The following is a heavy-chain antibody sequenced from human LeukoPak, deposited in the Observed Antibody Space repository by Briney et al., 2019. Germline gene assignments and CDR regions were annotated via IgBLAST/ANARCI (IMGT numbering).Heavy chain of an antibody. D-gene: IGHD6-13*01. Sequence: PSEVLSLTCTVSGGSISGYYWSWIRQPAGKGLEWIGRIYNSESINYNPSLKSRVTMSIDTSKNQFSLRLNSVTAADTAVYYCARDRSSSYTRDWFDPWGQGVLVTVSS. V-gene: IGHV4-4*07. CDR2: IYNSESI. CDR1: GGSISGYY. J-gene: IGHJ5*02. CDR3: ARDRSSSYTRDWFDP.